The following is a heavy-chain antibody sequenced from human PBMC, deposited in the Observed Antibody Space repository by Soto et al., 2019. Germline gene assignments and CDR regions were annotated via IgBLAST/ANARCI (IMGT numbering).Heavy chain of an antibody. D-gene: IGHD1-26*01. CDR3: ARTWLSIVFYYGMDV. V-gene: IGHV1-46*01. J-gene: IGHJ6*02. Sequence: QLQLVQSGAEVKKPGASVKVSCKASGYSFTSYYIHWVRQAPGQGLEWMGRINPSGGGTSYAQKFQGRVTMTRVTSTSTVYMELSSLRSDDTAVYYCARTWLSIVFYYGMDVWGQGTTVTVSS. CDR1: GYSFTSYY. CDR2: INPSGGGT.